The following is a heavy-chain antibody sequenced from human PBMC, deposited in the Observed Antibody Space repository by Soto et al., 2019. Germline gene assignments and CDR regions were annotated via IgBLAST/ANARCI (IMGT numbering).Heavy chain of an antibody. CDR3: ARGRGEYTSSWFWYFSH. J-gene: IGHJ2*01. Sequence: SETLSLTCSVSGASISSFNWNWVRQPAGKGPEWVGRLNIAGTINYNPSLKSRITMSMDTSKNQISLHLRSVTAADTAIYYCARGRGEYTSSWFWYFSHWGHGTLVTSPQ. CDR1: GASISSFN. CDR2: LNIAGTI. D-gene: IGHD6-13*01. V-gene: IGHV4-4*07.